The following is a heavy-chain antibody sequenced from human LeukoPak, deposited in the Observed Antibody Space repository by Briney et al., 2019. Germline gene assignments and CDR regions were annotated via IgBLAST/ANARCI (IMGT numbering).Heavy chain of an antibody. J-gene: IGHJ3*02. D-gene: IGHD1-26*01. V-gene: IGHV1-69*01. CDR1: GGTFSSYA. Sequence: SVKVSCKASGGTFSSYAISWVRQAPGQGLEWMGGIIPIFGTANYAQKFQGRVTITADESTSTAYMELSSLRSEDTAVYYCARDILPLVGATTTGEAFDIWGQGTLVTVSS. CDR2: IIPIFGTA. CDR3: ARDILPLVGATTTGEAFDI.